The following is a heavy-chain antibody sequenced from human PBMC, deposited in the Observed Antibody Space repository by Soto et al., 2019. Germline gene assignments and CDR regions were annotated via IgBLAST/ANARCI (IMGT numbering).Heavy chain of an antibody. J-gene: IGHJ5*02. V-gene: IGHV4-30-2*01. Sequence: QLQLQESGSGLVRPSQTLSLTCAVSGGSISSGCYSWNWMGQPPGKGLEWIGYIYHIGSTLYNPSIKRRVTISVDKSKIQFSLKQSSVTAADTAVYYCARDQLAGNWFDPWGQGTLVTVSS. CDR3: ARDQLAGNWFDP. CDR2: IYHIGST. D-gene: IGHD1-1*01. CDR1: GGSISSGCYS.